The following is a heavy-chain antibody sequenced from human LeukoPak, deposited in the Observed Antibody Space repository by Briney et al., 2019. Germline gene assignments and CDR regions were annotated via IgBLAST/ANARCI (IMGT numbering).Heavy chain of an antibody. D-gene: IGHD2-2*01. CDR2: ISSSSSTI. J-gene: IGHJ6*03. V-gene: IGHV3-48*01. Sequence: GGSLRLSCAASGFTFSSYSMNWVRQAPGKGLEWVSYISSSSSTIYYADSVKGRFTISRDNAKNSLYLQMNSLRAEDTAVYYCASTHCSSTSCYGYYMDVWGKGTTVTVSS. CDR3: ASTHCSSTSCYGYYMDV. CDR1: GFTFSSYS.